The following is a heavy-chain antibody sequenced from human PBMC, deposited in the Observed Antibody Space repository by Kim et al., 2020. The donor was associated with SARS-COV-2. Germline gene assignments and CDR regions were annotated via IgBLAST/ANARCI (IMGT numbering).Heavy chain of an antibody. V-gene: IGHV3-11*06. J-gene: IGHJ4*02. CDR1: GFTFSDYY. CDR2: ISSSSSYT. Sequence: GGSLRLSCAASGFTFSDYYMSWIRQAPGKGLEWVSYISSSSSYTNYAYSVTGRFTISRDNAKNSLYLHMNSLRAEATAVYYCARPSKNAVYYGQGTLAT. CDR3: ARPSKNAVY.